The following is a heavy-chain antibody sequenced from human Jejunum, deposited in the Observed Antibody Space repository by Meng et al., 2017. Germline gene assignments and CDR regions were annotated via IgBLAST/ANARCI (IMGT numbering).Heavy chain of an antibody. J-gene: IGHJ4*02. CDR3: ARPARSGYSYGYAYFDN. CDR1: GFTFNSYA. Sequence: GGSLRLSGAASGFTFNSYALRWVRQAPGKGLEWVAAISGSGGSTYYADSVKGRFTISRDNSKNTRYLQMNTLRAEDTAIYYCARPARSGYSYGYAYFDNWGQGTLVTGSS. CDR2: ISGSGGST. V-gene: IGHV3-23*01. D-gene: IGHD5-18*01.